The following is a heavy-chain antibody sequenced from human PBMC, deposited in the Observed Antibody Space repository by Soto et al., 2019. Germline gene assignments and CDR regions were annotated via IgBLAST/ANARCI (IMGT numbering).Heavy chain of an antibody. CDR1: GFTFSSYA. Sequence: SGGSLRLSCAASGFTFSSYAMSWVRQAPGKGLEWVSAISGSGGSTYYADSVKGRFTISRDNSKNTLYLQMNSLRAEDTAVYYCAKSKYGSGYYYYYYGMDVWGQGTTVTVSS. CDR3: AKSKYGSGYYYYYYGMDV. J-gene: IGHJ6*02. V-gene: IGHV3-23*01. D-gene: IGHD3-10*01. CDR2: ISGSGGST.